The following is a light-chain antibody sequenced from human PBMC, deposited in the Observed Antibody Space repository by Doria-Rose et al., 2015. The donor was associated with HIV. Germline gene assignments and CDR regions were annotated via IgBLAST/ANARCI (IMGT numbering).Light chain of an antibody. Sequence: LTQSPGTLSLSPGERATLSCRASQSFSSTYLAWYQQKPGQAPSLLIYDGSTRATGIPDRFSASGSGTDFTLTINRLEPEDFALYYCHQYSTSWTFGQGTKVEI. CDR1: QSFSSTY. CDR2: DGS. V-gene: IGKV3-20*01. CDR3: HQYSTSWT. J-gene: IGKJ1*01.